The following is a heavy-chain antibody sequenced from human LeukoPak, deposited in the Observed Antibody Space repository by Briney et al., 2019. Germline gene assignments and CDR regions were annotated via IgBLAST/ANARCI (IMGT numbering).Heavy chain of an antibody. V-gene: IGHV1-2*02. D-gene: IGHD6-19*01. Sequence: ASVKVSCKASGYTFSDYYMHWVRQAPGQGLEWMGWINPNSGGTNYAQKFQGRVTMTRDTSISTAYMELSRLRSDDTAVYYCARSMIAVAGTLTNYYYYGMDVWGQGTTVTVSS. CDR1: GYTFSDYY. CDR2: INPNSGGT. CDR3: ARSMIAVAGTLTNYYYYGMDV. J-gene: IGHJ6*02.